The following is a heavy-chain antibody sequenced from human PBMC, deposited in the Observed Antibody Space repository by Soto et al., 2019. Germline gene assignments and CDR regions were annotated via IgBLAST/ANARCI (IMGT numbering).Heavy chain of an antibody. Sequence: QVQLQESGPGLVKPSQTLSLTCTVSGGSISSGGYYWSWIRQHPGKGLEWIGYIYYSGSTYYNPSLKGRLNISVDTSKNQFSLKLSSVTAADTAVYYCASRYGDYALEFDPWGQGTLVTVSS. V-gene: IGHV4-31*03. D-gene: IGHD4-17*01. J-gene: IGHJ5*02. CDR1: GGSISSGGYY. CDR3: ASRYGDYALEFDP. CDR2: IYYSGST.